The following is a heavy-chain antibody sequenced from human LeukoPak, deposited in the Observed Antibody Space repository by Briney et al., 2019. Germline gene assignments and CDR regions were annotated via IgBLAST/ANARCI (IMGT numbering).Heavy chain of an antibody. CDR1: GVSISSSNSY. V-gene: IGHV4-39*02. J-gene: IGHJ5*02. CDR2: IYYSGNT. D-gene: IGHD3-10*01. CDR3: ARDSGTTGEVKFDP. Sequence: SETLSLTFTVSGVSISSSNSYWGWIRQPPGKGLEWIGSIYYSGNTYYNASLKSQVSISIDTSKNQFSLRLTSVTAADTAVYYCARDSGTTGEVKFDPWGQGTLVTVSS.